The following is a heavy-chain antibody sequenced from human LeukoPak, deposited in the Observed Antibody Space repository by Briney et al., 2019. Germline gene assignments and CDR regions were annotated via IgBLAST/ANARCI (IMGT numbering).Heavy chain of an antibody. V-gene: IGHV4-38-2*02. J-gene: IGHJ4*02. Sequence: SETLSLTCTVSGYSISSGYYWGWIRQPPGKGLEWIGSIYHSGSTYYNPSLKSRDSTSVDKAKNEFSVKLSSVTAADTAVYYCASNWNDSVYDYWGQGTLVTVSS. CDR3: ASNWNDSVYDY. D-gene: IGHD1-20*01. CDR1: GYSISSGYY. CDR2: IYHSGST.